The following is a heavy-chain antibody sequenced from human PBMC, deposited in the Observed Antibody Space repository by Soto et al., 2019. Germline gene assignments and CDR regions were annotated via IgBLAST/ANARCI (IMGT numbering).Heavy chain of an antibody. V-gene: IGHV1-3*01. CDR2: INAGEGGT. CDR3: ARERGNSGTFDY. D-gene: IGHD1-1*01. Sequence: ASVKVSCKASGYSFTRYATHWVCQAPRQRLEWMGWINAGEGGTIYSQKFQGRVAITRDTSASTVSMELTSLTYEDTAVYYCARERGNSGTFDYWGQGTLVTVSS. CDR1: GYSFTRYA. J-gene: IGHJ4*02.